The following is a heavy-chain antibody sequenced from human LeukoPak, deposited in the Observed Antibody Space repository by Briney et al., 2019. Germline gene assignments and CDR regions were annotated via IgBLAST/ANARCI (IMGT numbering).Heavy chain of an antibody. J-gene: IGHJ5*02. V-gene: IGHV3-11*05. CDR2: ISSSSSYT. Sequence: GGSLRLSCAASGFTFSDYYMTWIRQAPGKGLEWVSYISSSSSYTEYADSVKGRFTISRDNANNSVYLQMNSLRADDTAVYYCAREGGYGSGRGWFDPWGQGTLVTVSS. CDR1: GFTFSDYY. D-gene: IGHD3-10*01. CDR3: AREGGYGSGRGWFDP.